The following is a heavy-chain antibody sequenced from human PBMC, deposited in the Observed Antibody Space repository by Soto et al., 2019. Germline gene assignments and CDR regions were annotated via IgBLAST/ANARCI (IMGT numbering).Heavy chain of an antibody. V-gene: IGHV4-39*01. CDR1: GGSISSSSYY. J-gene: IGHJ3*02. CDR2: IYYSGST. Sequence: PSETLSLTCTVSGGSISSSSYYWAWIRQPPGKGLEWIGSIYYSGSTYYNPSLKSRVTISVDTSKNQFSLKLSSVTAADTAVYYFARHGEAPRDGRVVFDILGHGTIVIV. CDR3: ARHGEAPRDGRVVFDI. D-gene: IGHD3-10*01.